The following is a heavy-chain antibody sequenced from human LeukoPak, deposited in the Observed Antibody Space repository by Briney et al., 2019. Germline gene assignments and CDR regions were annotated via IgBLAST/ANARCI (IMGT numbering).Heavy chain of an antibody. CDR1: GGTFSSYA. D-gene: IGHD2-2*01. CDR2: IIPILGIA. J-gene: IGHJ6*02. CDR3: ARGVVGYCSSTSCPYYYYGMDV. Sequence: ASVTVSCKASGGTFSSYAISWVRQAPGQGLEWMGRIIPILGIANYAQKFQGRVTITADKSTSTAYMELSSLRSEDTAVYYCARGVVGYCSSTSCPYYYYGMDVWGQGTTVTVSS. V-gene: IGHV1-69*04.